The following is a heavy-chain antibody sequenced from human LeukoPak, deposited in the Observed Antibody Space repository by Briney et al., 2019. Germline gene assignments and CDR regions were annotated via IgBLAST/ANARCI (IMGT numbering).Heavy chain of an antibody. CDR3: ARTGNYDFWSGNSDPNDFAY. Sequence: PSETLSLTCTVSGGSISSYYWSWIRQPPGKGLEGIGYIYYSGSTNYNPSLKSRVTISVDTSKNQFSLKLSSVTAAATAVYYCARTGNYDFWSGNSDPNDFAYWAREPWSPSPQ. D-gene: IGHD3-3*01. J-gene: IGHJ4*02. V-gene: IGHV4-59*12. CDR2: IYYSGST. CDR1: GGSISSYY.